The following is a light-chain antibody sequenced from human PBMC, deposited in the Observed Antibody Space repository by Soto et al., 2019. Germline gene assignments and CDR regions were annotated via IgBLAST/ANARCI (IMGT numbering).Light chain of an antibody. CDR2: GNS. CDR3: HSYDSIRRGPYV. Sequence: QSVLTQPPSVSGAPGQRVTISCTGSSSNIGVGYDVHWYQQLPGTAPKLLIYGNSNRPSWVPDRFSGSKSGTTATLAITGHLAAYEADYYCHSYDSIRRGPYVLGTGTKVTVL. CDR1: SSNIGVGYD. J-gene: IGLJ1*01. V-gene: IGLV1-40*01.